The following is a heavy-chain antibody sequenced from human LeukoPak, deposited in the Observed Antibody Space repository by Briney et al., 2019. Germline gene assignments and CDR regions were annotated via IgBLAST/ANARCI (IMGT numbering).Heavy chain of an antibody. V-gene: IGHV6-1*01. J-gene: IGHJ4*02. Sequence: SQTLSLTCAISGDTVSSNRAAWNWIRQSPSRDLEWLVRTYYRSKWSNGYALSVRSRITINPDTSKNQFFLLKFVTPEDTAVYYCARLVGDPVVYWGQGTLVTVSS. CDR2: TYYRSKWSN. CDR3: ARLVGDPVVY. CDR1: GDTVSSNRAA. D-gene: IGHD2-2*01.